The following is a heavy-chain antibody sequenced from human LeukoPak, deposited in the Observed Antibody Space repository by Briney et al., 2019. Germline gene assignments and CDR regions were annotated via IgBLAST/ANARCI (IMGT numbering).Heavy chain of an antibody. CDR3: ARGQFYSFDV. V-gene: IGHV6-1*01. D-gene: IGHD3-10*01. CDR1: GDSVSSNSAA. Sequence: SQTLSLTCAISGDSVSSNSAAWNWIRQSPSRGLEWLGRTYYRSTWYNGYAVSVKSRITINPDTSKNQFSLQLNSVTPEDAAAYYCARGQFYSFDVWGQGTMVTVSS. J-gene: IGHJ3*01. CDR2: TYYRSTWYN.